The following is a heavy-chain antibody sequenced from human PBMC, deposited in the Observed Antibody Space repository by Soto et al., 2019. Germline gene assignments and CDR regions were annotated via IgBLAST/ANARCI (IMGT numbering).Heavy chain of an antibody. J-gene: IGHJ6*02. CDR3: ARRGYGPGFPYYYGMDV. Sequence: SETLSLTCTVSGGSMSSYYWSWIRQPPGKGLEWIGYIYYSGSTNYNPSLKSRVTMSVDTPKNQFSLKLSSVTAADTAVYYCARRGYGPGFPYYYGMDVWGQRTTVTVSS. CDR1: GGSMSSYY. D-gene: IGHD3-10*01. CDR2: IYYSGST. V-gene: IGHV4-59*01.